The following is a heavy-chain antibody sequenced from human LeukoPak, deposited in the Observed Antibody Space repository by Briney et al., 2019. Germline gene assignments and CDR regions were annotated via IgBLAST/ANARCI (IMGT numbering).Heavy chain of an antibody. CDR1: GFTFSDYS. D-gene: IGHD5-24*01. CDR3: ARDYKYAFDN. J-gene: IGHJ4*02. CDR2: IGIDSGNT. Sequence: GGFLRLSCAASGFTFSDYSMYWVRPAPGKGLEWISYIGIDSGNTNYADSVKGRFTISGDKAKNSLYLQMNSLRVEDTAVYYCARDYKYAFDNWGQGTLVTVSS. V-gene: IGHV3-48*01.